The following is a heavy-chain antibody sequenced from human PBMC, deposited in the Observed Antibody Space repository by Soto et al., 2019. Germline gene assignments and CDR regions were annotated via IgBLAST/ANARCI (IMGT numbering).Heavy chain of an antibody. CDR2: MNPNSGNT. V-gene: IGHV1-8*01. Sequence: ASVKVSCKASGYTVTSYDIDWVRQATGQGLEWMGWMNPNSGNTGYAQKFQGRVTMTRNTSISTAYMELSSLRSEDTAVYYCARGRSARVFDYWGQGTLVTVSS. D-gene: IGHD1-26*01. CDR3: ARGRSARVFDY. J-gene: IGHJ4*02. CDR1: GYTVTSYD.